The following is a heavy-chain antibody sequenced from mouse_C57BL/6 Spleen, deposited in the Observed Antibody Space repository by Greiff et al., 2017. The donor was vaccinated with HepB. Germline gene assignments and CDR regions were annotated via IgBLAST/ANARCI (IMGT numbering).Heavy chain of an antibody. CDR1: GYTFTSYW. CDR3: ARSDYYGSTLDY. Sequence: QVQLQQPGAELVKPGASVKLSCKASGYTFTSYWMHWVKQRPGRGLEWIGRIEPNSGGTKYNEKFKSKVTLTVDYPTSNAYMQLSSLTSEDSAVYYCARSDYYGSTLDYWGQGTTLTVSS. V-gene: IGHV1-72*01. CDR2: IEPNSGGT. J-gene: IGHJ2*01. D-gene: IGHD1-1*01.